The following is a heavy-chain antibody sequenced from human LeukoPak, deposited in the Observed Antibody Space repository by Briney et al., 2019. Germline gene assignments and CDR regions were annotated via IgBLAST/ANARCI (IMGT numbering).Heavy chain of an antibody. Sequence: ASVKVSCKASGYTFTSYGISWVRQAPGQGLEWMGWISAYNGNTNYAQKLQGRVTMTTDTSTSTAYMELRSLRSDDTAVYYCARHYDSSGYSYYFDYWGQGTLVTVSS. CDR2: ISAYNGNT. CDR3: ARHYDSSGYSYYFDY. D-gene: IGHD3-22*01. J-gene: IGHJ4*02. V-gene: IGHV1-18*01. CDR1: GYTFTSYG.